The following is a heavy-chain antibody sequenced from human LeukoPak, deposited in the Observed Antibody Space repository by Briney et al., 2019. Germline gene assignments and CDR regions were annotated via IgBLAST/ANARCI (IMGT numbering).Heavy chain of an antibody. Sequence: KSSETLSLTCAVSGGSISSSNWWSWVRQPPGKGLELTGEIYHSGSTNYNPSLKSRVTISVDKSKNQFSLKLSSVTAADTAVYYCARGRPSYYDSSRFDYWGQGTLVTVSS. CDR2: IYHSGST. V-gene: IGHV4-4*02. J-gene: IGHJ4*02. CDR3: ARGRPSYYDSSRFDY. CDR1: GGSISSSNW. D-gene: IGHD3-22*01.